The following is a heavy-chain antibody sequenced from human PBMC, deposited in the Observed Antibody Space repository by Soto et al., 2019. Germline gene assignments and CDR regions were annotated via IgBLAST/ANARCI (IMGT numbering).Heavy chain of an antibody. D-gene: IGHD5-12*01. Sequence: PSETLSLTCTVSGGSISSYYWSWIRQPPGKGLGWIGYIYYSGSTNYNPSLKSRVTISVDTPKNQFSLKLSSVTAADTAVYYCASLYSGYETFDYWGQGTLVTVSS. CDR1: GGSISSYY. CDR3: ASLYSGYETFDY. CDR2: IYYSGST. V-gene: IGHV4-59*01. J-gene: IGHJ4*02.